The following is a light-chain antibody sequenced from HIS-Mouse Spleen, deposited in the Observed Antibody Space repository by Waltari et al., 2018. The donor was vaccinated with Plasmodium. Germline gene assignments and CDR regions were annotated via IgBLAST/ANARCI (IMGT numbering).Light chain of an antibody. CDR2: RNN. J-gene: IGLJ3*02. Sequence: QSVLTQPPSASGTPGQRVTISCSGSSSNIGSNSVYWYQQLPGTAPKLLIDRNNQRPSGVPDRCSGSKSGTSASLAISGLRSEDEADYYCAAWDDSLSGWVFGGGTKLTVL. CDR3: AAWDDSLSGWV. CDR1: SSNIGSNS. V-gene: IGLV1-47*01.